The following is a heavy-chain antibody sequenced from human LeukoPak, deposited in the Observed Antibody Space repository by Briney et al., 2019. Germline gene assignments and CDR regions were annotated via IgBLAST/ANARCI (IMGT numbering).Heavy chain of an antibody. V-gene: IGHV3-11*04. D-gene: IGHD2-2*01. J-gene: IGHJ3*02. CDR3: ARDPIVVVPAAQRTFDI. Sequence: GESLRLSCAASGFTFSDYYMSWIRQAPGKGLEWVSYISSSGSTIYYADSVKGRFTISRDNAKNSLYLQMNSLRAEDTAVYYCARDPIVVVPAAQRTFDIWGQGTMVTVSS. CDR2: ISSSGSTI. CDR1: GFTFSDYY.